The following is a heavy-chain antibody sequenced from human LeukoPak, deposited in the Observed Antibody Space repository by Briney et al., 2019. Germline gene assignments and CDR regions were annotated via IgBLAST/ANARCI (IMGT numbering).Heavy chain of an antibody. CDR3: ARGLTTVTTYAFDI. CDR2: IFPSSVEI. J-gene: IGHJ3*02. Sequence: GGSLRLSCAASGFTFSDFPMIWVRQAPGKGLEWVSTIFPSSVEIHYADSVKGRFTISRDNAKNSPYLQMNSLRAKDTAVYYCARGLTTVTTYAFDIWGQGAMVTVSS. V-gene: IGHV3-21*01. D-gene: IGHD4-17*01. CDR1: GFTFSDFP.